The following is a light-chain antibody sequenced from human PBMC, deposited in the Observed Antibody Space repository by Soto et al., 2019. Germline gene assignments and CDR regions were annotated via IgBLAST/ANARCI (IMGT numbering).Light chain of an antibody. J-gene: IGLJ1*01. V-gene: IGLV2-14*01. CDR2: EVS. CDR3: SSYTSGSTYV. CDR1: SIDVGGYNY. Sequence: QSALTQPASVSGSPGQSITISCTGTSIDVGGYNYVSWYQQHPGKAPKVMIYEVSNRPSGVSDRFSGSKSGNTASLTISGLQAEDESDYYCSSYTSGSTYVFGTGTKLTVL.